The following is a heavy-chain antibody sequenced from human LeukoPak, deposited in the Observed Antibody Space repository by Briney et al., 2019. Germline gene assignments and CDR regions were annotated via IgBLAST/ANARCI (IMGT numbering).Heavy chain of an antibody. CDR3: ARVGAAYQDSNY. V-gene: IGHV1-2*02. Sequence: ASVKVSCKVSGYSLTELSMHWVRQAPGKGLEWMGWLNPNSGGTNYAQKFQGRVTMTRDTSISTAYMELSRLRSDDTAVYFCARVGAAYQDSNYWGQGTLVAVSS. J-gene: IGHJ4*02. D-gene: IGHD1-26*01. CDR1: GYSLTELS. CDR2: LNPNSGGT.